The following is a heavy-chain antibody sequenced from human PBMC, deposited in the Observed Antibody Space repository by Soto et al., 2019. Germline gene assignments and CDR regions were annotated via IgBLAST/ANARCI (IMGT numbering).Heavy chain of an antibody. CDR3: ARGVTAGVDY. CDR2: MQPSSGRT. D-gene: IGHD1-26*01. CDR1: GYSFTSLD. J-gene: IGHJ4*02. V-gene: IGHV1-8*01. Sequence: CKASGYSFTSLDINWVRQTTGQGLEWMGWMQPSSGRTGYAQKFQGRVTMTRDTSINTAYMELSSLTSDDTAFYYCARGVTAGVDYWGQGTLVTVSS.